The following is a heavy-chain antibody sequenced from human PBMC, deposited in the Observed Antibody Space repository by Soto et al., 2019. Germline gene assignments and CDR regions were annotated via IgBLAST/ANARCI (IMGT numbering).Heavy chain of an antibody. Sequence: GSGPTLVNPTQTLTLTCTFSGFSLSTSGVGVGWIRQPPGKALEWLALIYWNDDKRYSPSLKSRLTITKDTSKNQVVLTMTNMDPVDTATYYCAHRRQYNWNYILLTDNWFDPWGQGTLVTVSS. J-gene: IGHJ5*02. CDR3: AHRRQYNWNYILLTDNWFDP. CDR1: GFSLSTSGVG. D-gene: IGHD1-7*01. V-gene: IGHV2-5*01. CDR2: IYWNDDK.